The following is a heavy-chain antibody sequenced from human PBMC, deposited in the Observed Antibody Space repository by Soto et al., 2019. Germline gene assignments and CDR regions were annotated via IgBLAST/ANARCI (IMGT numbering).Heavy chain of an antibody. Sequence: PSETLSLTCTVSGASITIGPYYWAWIRQPPGKGLEWIGTIYATGATYYNPSLERRLTISVATSKTQFSMRLRSVTAGDTALYHCACHDMWSEVKMGAFDVWGQGTEVTVSS. V-gene: IGHV4-39*01. CDR2: IYATGAT. CDR1: GASITIGPYY. J-gene: IGHJ3*01. CDR3: ACHDMWSEVKMGAFDV. D-gene: IGHD2-21*01.